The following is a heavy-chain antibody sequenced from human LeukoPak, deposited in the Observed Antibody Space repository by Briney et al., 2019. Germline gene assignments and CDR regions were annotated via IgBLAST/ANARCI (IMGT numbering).Heavy chain of an antibody. D-gene: IGHD4-23*01. Sequence: GGSLRLSCAASGFTFKTYWMHWVRQAPGKGLEWVSHSNSDGSSTSYADSVRGRFTISRDNAKNTLYLQMNSLRAEDTAVYYCARDLKGPVNDVFDMWGQGTMVTVSS. J-gene: IGHJ3*02. V-gene: IGHV3-74*01. CDR3: ARDLKGPVNDVFDM. CDR1: GFTFKTYW. CDR2: SNSDGSST.